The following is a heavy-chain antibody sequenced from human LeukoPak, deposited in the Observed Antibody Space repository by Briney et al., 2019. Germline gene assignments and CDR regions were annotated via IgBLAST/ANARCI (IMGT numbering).Heavy chain of an antibody. V-gene: IGHV1-3*03. CDR3: ARAPYDILTGYTYYFDY. CDR2: INAGNGNT. D-gene: IGHD3-9*01. J-gene: IGHJ4*02. Sequence: ASVKVSCKASGYTFTSYAMHWVRQAPGQRLEWMRWINAGNGNTKYSQEFQGRVTITRDTSASTAYMELSSLRSEDMAVYYCARAPYDILTGYTYYFDYWGQGTLVTVSS. CDR1: GYTFTSYA.